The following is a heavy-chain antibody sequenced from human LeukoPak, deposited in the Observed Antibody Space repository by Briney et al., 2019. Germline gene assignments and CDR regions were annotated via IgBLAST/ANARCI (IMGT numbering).Heavy chain of an antibody. CDR3: AKDQGSGAFDY. J-gene: IGHJ4*02. CDR1: GFTFSKYA. V-gene: IGHV3-23*01. Sequence: PGGSLRLSCATSGFTFSKYALSWVRQAPGKGLEWASAISGNGGSTYYADSVKGRFTISRDNSKNILYLQMNSLRAEDTAVYYCAKDQGSGAFDYWGQGTLVTVSS. D-gene: IGHD2-8*02. CDR2: ISGNGGST.